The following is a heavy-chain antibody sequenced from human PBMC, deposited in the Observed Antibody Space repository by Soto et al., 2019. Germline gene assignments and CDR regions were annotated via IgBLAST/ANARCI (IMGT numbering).Heavy chain of an antibody. Sequence: ASVKVSCKASGYTFTSYGISWVRQAPGQGLEWMGWISAYNGNTNYAQKLQGRVTMTTDTSTSTAYMELRSLRSDDTAVYYCARKFAYCSSTSCYEKEYWGQGTLVTVSS. CDR1: GYTFTSYG. J-gene: IGHJ4*02. V-gene: IGHV1-18*01. CDR2: ISAYNGNT. D-gene: IGHD2-2*01. CDR3: ARKFAYCSSTSCYEKEY.